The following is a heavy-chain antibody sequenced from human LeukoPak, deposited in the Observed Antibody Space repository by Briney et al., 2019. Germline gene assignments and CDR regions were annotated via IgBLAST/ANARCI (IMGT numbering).Heavy chain of an antibody. V-gene: IGHV4-61*05. D-gene: IGHD6-19*01. CDR3: ARAGGSSGWNHFGYYYYYMDV. Sequence: SETLSLTCTVSGGSISSSSYYWGWIRQPPGKGLEWIGYIYYSGSTNYNPSLKSRVTISVDTSKNQFSLKLSSVTAADTAVYYCARAGGSSGWNHFGYYYYYMDVWGKGTTVTVSS. CDR1: GGSISSSSYY. J-gene: IGHJ6*03. CDR2: IYYSGST.